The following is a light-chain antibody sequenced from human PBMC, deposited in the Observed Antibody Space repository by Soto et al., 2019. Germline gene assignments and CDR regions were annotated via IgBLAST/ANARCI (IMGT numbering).Light chain of an antibody. CDR2: EVS. J-gene: IGLJ1*01. Sequence: QSALTQPASVSGSPGHSITCSCTGTSSDVGGYNYVSWYQQHPGKAPKLMIYEVSNRPSGVSNRFSGSKSGNTASLTISGLQAEDEADYYCSSYTSSSIDYVFGTGTKLTVL. CDR1: SSDVGGYNY. V-gene: IGLV2-14*01. CDR3: SSYTSSSIDYV.